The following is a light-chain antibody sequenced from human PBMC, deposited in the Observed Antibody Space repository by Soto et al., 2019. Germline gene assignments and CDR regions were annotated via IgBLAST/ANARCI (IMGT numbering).Light chain of an antibody. CDR2: RNN. J-gene: IGLJ1*01. Sequence: QSVLTQPPSASGTPGQRVTISCSGSSSNIGSNYVYWYQQLPGTAPKLLIYRNNQRPSGVPARFSGSKSGTSASLAISGLRSEDEADYYCAAWDDSLSVHYVFGTGTKLTVL. CDR3: AAWDDSLSVHYV. V-gene: IGLV1-47*01. CDR1: SSNIGSNY.